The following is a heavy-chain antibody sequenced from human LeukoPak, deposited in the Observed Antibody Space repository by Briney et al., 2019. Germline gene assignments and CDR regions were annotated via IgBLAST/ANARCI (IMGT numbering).Heavy chain of an antibody. D-gene: IGHD3-10*01. J-gene: IGHJ4*02. V-gene: IGHV1-2*02. CDR1: GYTFTGYY. CDR2: INPNSGGT. CDR3: ARDPEPYYYGSGSYGLDY. Sequence: GASVKVSCKASGYTFTGYYMHWVRQAPGQGLEWMGWINPNSGGTNYAQKFQGRVTMTRDTSISTAYMELSRLRSDDTAVYYCARDPEPYYYGSGSYGLDYWGQGTLVTVSS.